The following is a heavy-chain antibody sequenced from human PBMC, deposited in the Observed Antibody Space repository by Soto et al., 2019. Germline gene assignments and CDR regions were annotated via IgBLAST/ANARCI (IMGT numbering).Heavy chain of an antibody. Sequence: KTSETLSLTCAVSGYSIRRGYNWGWIRQPPGKGLEWIASIFHSGTTFYNPSLRSRVTISVDTSRNEFSLNLSSVTAADTAVYFCTRGGARRLPYSWGQGTLVTVSS. CDR3: TRGGARRLPYS. J-gene: IGHJ4*02. CDR1: GYSIRRGYN. CDR2: IFHSGTT. V-gene: IGHV4-38-2*01. D-gene: IGHD6-25*01.